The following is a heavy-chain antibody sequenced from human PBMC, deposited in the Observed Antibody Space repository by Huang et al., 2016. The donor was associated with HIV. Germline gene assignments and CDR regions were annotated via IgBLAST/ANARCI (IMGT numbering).Heavy chain of an antibody. CDR1: GGTFSTNA. Sequence: QVQLVQSGAEVKRPGASVKVSCRASGGTFSTNAVSWVRQARGQGLEWRGGINPMFGTTNYAQRFQGKVTITTDESSSTVYMELSSLRSDDTAVYYCARQPYCGGDCAHYYYFYMDVWGKGTTVTVSS. CDR2: INPMFGTT. D-gene: IGHD2-21*02. J-gene: IGHJ6*03. V-gene: IGHV1-69*05. CDR3: ARQPYCGGDCAHYYYFYMDV.